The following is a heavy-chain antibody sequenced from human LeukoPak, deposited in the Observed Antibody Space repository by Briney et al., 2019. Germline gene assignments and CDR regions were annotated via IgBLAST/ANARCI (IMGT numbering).Heavy chain of an antibody. D-gene: IGHD3-10*01. CDR1: GYTFTSYD. V-gene: IGHV1-3*01. J-gene: IGHJ4*02. CDR3: AREILLWFGFDY. CDR2: INAGNGNT. Sequence: ASVKVSCKASGYTFTSYDINWVRQAPGQRLEWMGWINAGNGNTKYSQKFQGRVTITRDTSASTAYMELSSLRSEDTAVYYCAREILLWFGFDYWGQGTLVTVSS.